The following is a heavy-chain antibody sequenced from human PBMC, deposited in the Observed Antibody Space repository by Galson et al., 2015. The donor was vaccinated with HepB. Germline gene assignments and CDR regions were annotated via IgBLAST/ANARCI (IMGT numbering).Heavy chain of an antibody. CDR1: DTSFRDFY. J-gene: IGHJ4*02. D-gene: IGHD1-26*01. CDR2: INHEGDT. Sequence: SETLSLTCAVSDTSFRDFYWSWIRQSPGQGLEWIGEINHEGDTNYNPSLESRVTLSGDNSKNQLSLHLTSVTATDTAVYYCARGPSGTCTGWDYWGQGTPVTVS. V-gene: IGHV4-34*01. CDR3: ARGPSGTCTGWDY.